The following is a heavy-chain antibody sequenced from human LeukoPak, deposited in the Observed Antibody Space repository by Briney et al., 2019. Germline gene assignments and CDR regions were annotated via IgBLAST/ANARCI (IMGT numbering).Heavy chain of an antibody. V-gene: IGHV3-23*01. CDR2: ISGSGGST. Sequence: PGGSLRLSCAASGFTFSSYAMSWVRQAPGKGLEWVSVISGSGGSTYYAASVKGRFTISRDNSNNTLFLQMNSLRAEDTAVYYCAKITSVAGIRYCGLDVWGQGTTVTVSS. CDR1: GFTFSSYA. CDR3: AKITSVAGIRYCGLDV. D-gene: IGHD6-19*01. J-gene: IGHJ6*02.